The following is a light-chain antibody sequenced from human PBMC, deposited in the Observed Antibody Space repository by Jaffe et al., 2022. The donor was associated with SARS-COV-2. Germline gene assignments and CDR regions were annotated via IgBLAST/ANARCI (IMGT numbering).Light chain of an antibody. V-gene: IGLV8-61*01. CDR3: VLYMGSGISV. CDR1: SGSVSISYY. Sequence: QTVVTQEPSFSVSPGGTVTLTCGLSSGSVSISYYPSWYQQTPGQAPRTLIYSTNTRSSGVPDRFSGSILGNKAALTITGAQADDESHYYCVLYMGSGISVFGGGTKLTVL. J-gene: IGLJ3*02. CDR2: STN.